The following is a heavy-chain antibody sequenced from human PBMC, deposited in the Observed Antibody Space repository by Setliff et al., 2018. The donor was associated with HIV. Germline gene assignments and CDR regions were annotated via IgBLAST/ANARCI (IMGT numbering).Heavy chain of an antibody. Sequence: SSETLSLTCTVSGGSISSGSYYWSWIRQPAGKGLEWIGLIYTSGRTNYNPSLKSRITISVDTSKNQFSLKVNSVTAADTAVYYCAREQNSSGWSKGENWFDPWGQGTLVTVSS. D-gene: IGHD6-19*01. J-gene: IGHJ5*02. CDR3: AREQNSSGWSKGENWFDP. CDR1: GGSISSGSYY. V-gene: IGHV4-61*02. CDR2: IYTSGRT.